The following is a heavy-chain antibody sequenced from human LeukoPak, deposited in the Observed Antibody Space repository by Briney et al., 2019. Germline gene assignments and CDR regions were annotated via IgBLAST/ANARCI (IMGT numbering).Heavy chain of an antibody. CDR2: IYYSGST. J-gene: IGHJ4*02. V-gene: IGHV4-59*12. CDR1: GGSISSYY. D-gene: IGHD2-2*01. CDR3: ARDPYCSSTSCPVGFDY. Sequence: SETLSLTCTVSGGSISSYYWSWIRQPPGKGLEWIGYIYYSGSTNYNPSLKSRVTISVDTSKNQFSLKLSSVTAADTAVYYCARDPYCSSTSCPVGFDYWGQGALVIVSS.